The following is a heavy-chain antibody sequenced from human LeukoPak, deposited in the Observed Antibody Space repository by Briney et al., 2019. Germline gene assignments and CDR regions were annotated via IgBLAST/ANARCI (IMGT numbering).Heavy chain of an antibody. CDR1: GFTFSGYA. D-gene: IGHD3-10*01. V-gene: IGHV3-23*01. Sequence: GGSLRLSCAASGFTFSGYAMSWVRQAPGKGLEWVSAISGSGGSTYYADSVKGRFTISRDNSKNTLYLQMNSLRAEDTAVYYCAKDGTWFGTNWFDPWGQGTLVTVSS. J-gene: IGHJ5*02. CDR2: ISGSGGST. CDR3: AKDGTWFGTNWFDP.